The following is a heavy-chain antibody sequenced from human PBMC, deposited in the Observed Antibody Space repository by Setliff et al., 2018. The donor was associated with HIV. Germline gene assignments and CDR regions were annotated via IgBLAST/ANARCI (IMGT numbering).Heavy chain of an antibody. CDR2: LWFDGNNR. CDR3: ATSPPGGSSDYIWGSDFFDH. D-gene: IGHD5-12*01. V-gene: IGHV3-33*04. Sequence: GGSLRLSCAASGFTFSSYGMHWVRQAPGKGPDWLAVLWFDGNNRKYVASVKGRFTISRDTSKNTLYLQLDSLTAEDTAIYYCATSPPGGSSDYIWGSDFFDHWATEPWSPSPQ. J-gene: IGHJ4*01. CDR1: GFTFSSYG.